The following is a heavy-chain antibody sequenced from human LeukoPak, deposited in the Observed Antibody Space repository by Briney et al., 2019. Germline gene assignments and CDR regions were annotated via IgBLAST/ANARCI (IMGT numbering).Heavy chain of an antibody. CDR2: IRSKANSYAT. CDR1: GFTFSGSA. V-gene: IGHV3-73*01. J-gene: IGHJ4*02. D-gene: IGHD3-9*01. Sequence: GGSLRLSCAACGFTFSGSAMHWVRQASGKGLEWVGRIRSKANSYATAYAASVKGRFTISRDDSKNTAYLQMNSLKTEDTAVYYCTRQTLTGYPDYWGQGTLVTVSS. CDR3: TRQTLTGYPDY.